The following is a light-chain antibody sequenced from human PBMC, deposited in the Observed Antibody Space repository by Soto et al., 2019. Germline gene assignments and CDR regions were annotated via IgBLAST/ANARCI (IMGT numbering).Light chain of an antibody. J-gene: IGLJ2*01. CDR2: DVN. CDR1: SSDIGAYNF. CDR3: TSWTTSTTMI. Sequence: QSALTQPASVSGSPGQSITISCTGTSSDIGAYNFVSWYQQHPGKAPKLMLYDVNIRPSGVSNRFSGSKSGNTASLTISRIQAEDEADYYCTSWTTSTTMIFGGGTKLTVL. V-gene: IGLV2-14*03.